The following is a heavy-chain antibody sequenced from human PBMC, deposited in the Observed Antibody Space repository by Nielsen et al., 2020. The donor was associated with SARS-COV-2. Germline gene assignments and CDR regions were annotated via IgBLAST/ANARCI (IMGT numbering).Heavy chain of an antibody. CDR2: ISGRGGNT. V-gene: IGHV3-23*01. CDR3: AKSDGGYSYGYPDY. Sequence: GESLKISCAASGFSFSNYAMNWVRHAPGKGLEWVSAISGRGGNTFYADSVKGRFTISRDNSKSTLYLQMNSLSAEETAIYYCAKSDGGYSYGYPDYWGQGTLVTVSS. J-gene: IGHJ4*02. D-gene: IGHD5-18*01. CDR1: GFSFSNYA.